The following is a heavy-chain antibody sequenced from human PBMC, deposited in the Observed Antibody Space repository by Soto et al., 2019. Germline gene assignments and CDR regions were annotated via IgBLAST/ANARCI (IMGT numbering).Heavy chain of an antibody. Sequence: GGSLRLSCAASGFTFSSYSMNWVRQAPGKGLEWVSYISSSSSTIYYADSVKGRFTISRDNAKNSLYLQMNSLRAEDTAVYYCARGRESGRNSWSGYSNNWFDPWGQGTLVTVSS. CDR3: ARGRESGRNSWSGYSNNWFDP. D-gene: IGHD3-3*01. CDR2: ISSSSSTI. CDR1: GFTFSSYS. J-gene: IGHJ5*02. V-gene: IGHV3-48*01.